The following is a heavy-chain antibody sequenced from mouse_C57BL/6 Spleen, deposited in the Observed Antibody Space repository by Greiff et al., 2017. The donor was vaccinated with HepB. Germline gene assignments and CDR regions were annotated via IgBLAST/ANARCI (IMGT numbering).Heavy chain of an antibody. Sequence: VQLQQPGAELVRPGTSVKLSCKASGYTFTSYWMHWVKQRPGQGLEWIGVIDPSDSYTNYNQKFKGKATLTVDTSSSTAYMQLSSLTSEDSAVYYCARSLFITTVVVPFDYWGQGTTLTVSS. CDR1: GYTFTSYW. J-gene: IGHJ2*01. V-gene: IGHV1-59*01. CDR3: ARSLFITTVVVPFDY. D-gene: IGHD1-1*01. CDR2: IDPSDSYT.